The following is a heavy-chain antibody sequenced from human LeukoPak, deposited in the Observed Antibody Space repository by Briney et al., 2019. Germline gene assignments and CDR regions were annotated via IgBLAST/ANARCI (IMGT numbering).Heavy chain of an antibody. D-gene: IGHD2-15*01. CDR2: IKQDGSEK. CDR3: ARGQLGYCSGGSCRHYYYGMDV. V-gene: IGHV3-7*03. J-gene: IGHJ6*02. CDR1: GFTFSSYW. Sequence: GGSLRLSCAASGFTFSSYWMSWVRQAPGKGLEWVANIKQDGSEKYYVDSVKGRFTISRDNAKNSLYLQMNSLRAEDTAVYYCARGQLGYCSGGSCRHYYYGMDVWGQGTTVTVSS.